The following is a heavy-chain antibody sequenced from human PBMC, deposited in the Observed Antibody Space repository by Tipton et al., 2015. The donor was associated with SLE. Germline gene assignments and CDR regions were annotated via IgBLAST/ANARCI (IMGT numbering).Heavy chain of an antibody. J-gene: IGHJ1*01. Sequence: SLRLSCAASGFTFSSYWMSWVRQAPGKGLEWVANIKQDGSEKYYVDSVKGRFTISRDNAKNSLYLQMNSLRAEDTAVYYCARGDGCGGDCYSAEYFQHWGQGTLVTVPS. CDR1: GFTFSSYW. CDR3: ARGDGCGGDCYSAEYFQH. CDR2: IKQDGSEK. D-gene: IGHD2-21*01. V-gene: IGHV3-7*01.